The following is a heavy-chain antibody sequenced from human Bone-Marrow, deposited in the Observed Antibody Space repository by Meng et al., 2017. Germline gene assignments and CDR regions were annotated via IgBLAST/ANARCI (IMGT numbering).Heavy chain of an antibody. V-gene: IGHV3-33*01. CDR2: IWYDGSKK. D-gene: IGHD2-15*01. Sequence: GESLKISCAASGFTFSDYGMHWVRQAPGKGLEWVTVIWYDGSKKMYADSVQGRFTISRDSSKNTLYLQMNSLRAEDTAVYYCARGNYCSGGSCVFDYWGQGTLVTVSS. CDR1: GFTFSDYG. CDR3: ARGNYCSGGSCVFDY. J-gene: IGHJ4*02.